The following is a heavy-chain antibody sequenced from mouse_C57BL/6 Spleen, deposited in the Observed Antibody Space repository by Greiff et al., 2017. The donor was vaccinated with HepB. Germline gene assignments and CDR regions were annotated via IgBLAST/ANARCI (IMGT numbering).Heavy chain of an antibody. D-gene: IGHD2-1*01. Sequence: QVQLKESGAELARPGASVKLSCKASGYTFTSYGISWVKQRTGQGLEWIGEIYPRSGNTYYNEKFKGKATLTADKSSSTAYMELRSLTSEDSAVYFCARGGYYGNYVVDYWGQGTTLTVSS. V-gene: IGHV1-81*01. J-gene: IGHJ2*01. CDR2: IYPRSGNT. CDR1: GYTFTSYG. CDR3: ARGGYYGNYVVDY.